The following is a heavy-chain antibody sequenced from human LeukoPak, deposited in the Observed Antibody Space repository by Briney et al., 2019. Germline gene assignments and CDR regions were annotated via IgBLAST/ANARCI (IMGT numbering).Heavy chain of an antibody. J-gene: IGHJ4*02. Sequence: SETLSLTCTVSGGSISSSSYYWGWIRQPPGKGLEWIGSIYYSGSAYYNPSLKSRVTISVDASKNQFSLKLSSVTAADTGVYYCARTYDYIWGSFRSHSFDSWGQGTLVTVSS. CDR2: IYYSGSA. CDR3: ARTYDYIWGSFRSHSFDS. D-gene: IGHD3-16*02. CDR1: GGSISSSSYY. V-gene: IGHV4-39*01.